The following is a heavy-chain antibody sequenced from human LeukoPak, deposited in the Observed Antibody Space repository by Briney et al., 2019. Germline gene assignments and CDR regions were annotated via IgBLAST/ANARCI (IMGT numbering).Heavy chain of an antibody. CDR2: ISAYNGNT. Sequence: ASVTVSFKASGYTFTIYGISWVRQAPGQGLEWMGWISAYNGNTNYAQKLQGRVTITTDTPTSTAYMELRSLRSDDTAVYYCARDSYYFDSRGYFFFSWGQGTLVTVSS. CDR1: GYTFTIYG. J-gene: IGHJ4*02. CDR3: ARDSYYFDSRGYFFFS. V-gene: IGHV1-18*01. D-gene: IGHD3-22*01.